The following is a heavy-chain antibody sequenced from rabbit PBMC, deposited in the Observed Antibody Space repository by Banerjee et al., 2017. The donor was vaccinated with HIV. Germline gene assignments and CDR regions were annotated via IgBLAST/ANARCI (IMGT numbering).Heavy chain of an antibody. CDR1: GIDFSSSFW. J-gene: IGHJ6*01. Sequence: QSLEESGGGLVTLGGSLKLTCKASGIDFSSSFWISWVRQTPGKGLEWIGCIYPTYGATDYASWVNGRFTISSHNAQNTLYLQLNSLTAADTATYFCVRENYAYGYDGYAYARLDLWGPGTLVTVS. CDR3: VRENYAYGYDGYAYARLDL. CDR2: IYPTYGAT. D-gene: IGHD6-1*01. V-gene: IGHV1S7*01.